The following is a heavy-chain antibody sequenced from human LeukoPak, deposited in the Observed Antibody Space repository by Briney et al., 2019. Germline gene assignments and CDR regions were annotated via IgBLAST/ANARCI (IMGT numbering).Heavy chain of an antibody. D-gene: IGHD5-18*01. CDR2: IYTSGST. CDR1: GGSISSYY. V-gene: IGHV4-4*09. Sequence: SETLSLTCTVSGGSISSYYWSWIRQPPGKGLEWIGYIYTSGSTNYNPSPKSRVTISVDTSKNQFSLKLSSVTAADTAVYYCARGIYSYGYYFDYWGQGTLVTVSS. CDR3: ARGIYSYGYYFDY. J-gene: IGHJ4*02.